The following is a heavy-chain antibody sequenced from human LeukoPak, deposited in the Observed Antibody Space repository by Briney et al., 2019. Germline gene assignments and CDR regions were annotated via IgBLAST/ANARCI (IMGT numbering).Heavy chain of an antibody. CDR1: GFTFHDYA. Sequence: GGSLRLSCAASGFTFHDYAMHWVRQAPGKGLEWVSLIRWDGGSTYYADSVRGRFIISRDNSKNSLYLQMNTLRAEDTALYYCAKALAANFYYGLDVWGQGTSVTVSS. V-gene: IGHV3-43D*03. J-gene: IGHJ6*02. D-gene: IGHD6-13*01. CDR3: AKALAANFYYGLDV. CDR2: IRWDGGST.